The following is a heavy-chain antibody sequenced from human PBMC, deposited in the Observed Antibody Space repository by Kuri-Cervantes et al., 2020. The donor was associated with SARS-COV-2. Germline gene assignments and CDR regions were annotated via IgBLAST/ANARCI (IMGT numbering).Heavy chain of an antibody. J-gene: IGHJ4*02. CDR1: GVTFTRDT. V-gene: IGHV1-69*04. CDR3: ARDRSAWPFDY. D-gene: IGHD6-19*01. Sequence: SVKVSCKAPGVTFTRDTINWVRQAPGQGLEWMGRIIPDLGVTNYARKFQGRVTITADKSTNTAYMDLNSLTSEDTAVYYCARDRSAWPFDYWGQGTLVTVSS. CDR2: IIPDLGVT.